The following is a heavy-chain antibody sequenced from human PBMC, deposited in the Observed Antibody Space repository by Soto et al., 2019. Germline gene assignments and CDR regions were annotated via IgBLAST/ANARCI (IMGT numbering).Heavy chain of an antibody. CDR2: ISAYNGNT. V-gene: IGHV1-18*01. J-gene: IGHJ4*02. D-gene: IGHD3-3*01. CDR3: ARDSPRQLNRFFDS. Sequence: ASVKVSCKASGYTFTSYGISWVRQAPGQGLEWMGWISAYNGNTDYAQKLQGRVTMTTDTSTSTAYMGLRSLRSDETAVDYCARDSPRQLNRFFDSGGQGPLVTVSS. CDR1: GYTFTSYG.